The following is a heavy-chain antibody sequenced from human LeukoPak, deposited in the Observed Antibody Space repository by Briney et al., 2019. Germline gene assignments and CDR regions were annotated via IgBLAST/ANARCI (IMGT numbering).Heavy chain of an antibody. CDR1: GFSFNKYS. CDR2: ISSSSSTI. Sequence: GGSLRLSCAAFGFSFNKYSMNWVRQAPGKGLEWASYISSSSSTIYYADSVKGRFTISRDNAKNSLYLQMHSLRAEDTAVYYCARDRSKEGGWFFDYWGQGTLVTVSS. V-gene: IGHV3-48*01. J-gene: IGHJ4*02. D-gene: IGHD6-19*01. CDR3: ARDRSKEGGWFFDY.